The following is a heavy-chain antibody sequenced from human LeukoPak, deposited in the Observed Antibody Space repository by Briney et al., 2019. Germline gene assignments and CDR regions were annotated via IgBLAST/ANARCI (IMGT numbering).Heavy chain of an antibody. J-gene: IGHJ4*02. CDR1: WAFISRGSW. Sequence: SGTLSLTCDVSWAFISRGSWWSSVRQPPGKGLEWIGEFSHSGITNFNPSLKSRVTISVDKSRNQFSLNLISVTAADTAVYFCARNGGQNQEHWGQGTLVTVSS. CDR2: FSHSGIT. V-gene: IGHV4-4*02. D-gene: IGHD1-14*01. CDR3: ARNGGQNQEH.